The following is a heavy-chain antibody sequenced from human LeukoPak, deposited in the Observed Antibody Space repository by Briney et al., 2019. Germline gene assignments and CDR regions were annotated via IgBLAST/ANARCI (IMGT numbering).Heavy chain of an antibody. J-gene: IGHJ4*02. CDR1: GYTFTSYG. CDR3: ATDSRFSSWYDSVPWD. V-gene: IGHV1-18*01. CDR2: ISAYNGNT. D-gene: IGHD6-13*01. Sequence: RASVKVSCKASGYTFTSYGISWVRQAPGQGLEWMGWISAYNGNTNYAQKFQGRVTMTEDTSTDTAYMELSSLRSEDTAVYYCATDSRFSSWYDSVPWDWGQGTLVTVSS.